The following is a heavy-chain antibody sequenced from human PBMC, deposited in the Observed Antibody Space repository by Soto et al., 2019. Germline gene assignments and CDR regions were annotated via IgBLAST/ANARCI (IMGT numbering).Heavy chain of an antibody. CDR2: IYYSGST. D-gene: IGHD3-10*01. J-gene: IGHJ6*02. V-gene: IGHV4-59*01. CDR3: ARDRGYPETYGMDV. CDR1: GGSISSYY. Sequence: QVQLQESGPGLVKPSETLSLTCTVSGGSISSYYWSWIRQPPGKGLEWIGYIYYSGSTNYNPSLKSRFAMPVDTSQTRFSLKRSSVTAADTAVYYCARDRGYPETYGMDVWGQGTTVTVSS.